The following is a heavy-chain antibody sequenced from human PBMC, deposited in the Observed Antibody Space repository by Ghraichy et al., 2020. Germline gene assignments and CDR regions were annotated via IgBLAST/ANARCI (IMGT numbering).Heavy chain of an antibody. Sequence: GVLRLSCTASGFTFSSYSMNWVRQAPGKGLEWVSFISSSSSTIYSADSVKGRFTISRDNAKNSLYLQMNDLRDEDTALYYCARSQGALNAWGQGTMVTVSS. CDR3: ARSQGALNA. CDR2: ISSSSSTI. V-gene: IGHV3-48*02. J-gene: IGHJ3*01. D-gene: IGHD1-26*01. CDR1: GFTFSSYS.